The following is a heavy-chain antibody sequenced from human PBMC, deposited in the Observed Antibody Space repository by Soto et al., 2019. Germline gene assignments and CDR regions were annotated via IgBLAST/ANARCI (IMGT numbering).Heavy chain of an antibody. J-gene: IGHJ5*02. CDR2: IYYSGST. CDR1: GGSISSSSYY. Sequence: QLQLQESGPGLVKPSETLSLTCTVSGGSISSSSYYWGWIRQPPGKGLEWIGSIYYSGSTYYNPSLKSRVTISVDTSKNQFSLKLSSVTAADTAVYYCARRELRFLEWFPWGQGTLVTVSS. CDR3: ARRELRFLEWFP. D-gene: IGHD3-3*01. V-gene: IGHV4-39*01.